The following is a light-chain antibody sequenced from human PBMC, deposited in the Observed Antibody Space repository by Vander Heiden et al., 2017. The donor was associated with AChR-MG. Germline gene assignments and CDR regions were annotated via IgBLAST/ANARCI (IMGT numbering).Light chain of an antibody. CDR3: QQYNDWPPWT. Sequence: EIVLTQSPATLSVSPGERATLSCRASQSVSSNLAWYQQKPGQAPRLLIYCASTRATSSPARFSGSGSGTEFTLTISSLQSEDFAVYYCQQYNDWPPWTFGQGTKVEIK. J-gene: IGKJ1*01. V-gene: IGKV3-15*01. CDR1: QSVSSN. CDR2: CAS.